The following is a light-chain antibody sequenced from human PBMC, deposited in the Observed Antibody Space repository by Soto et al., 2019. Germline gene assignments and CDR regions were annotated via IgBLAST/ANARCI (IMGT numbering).Light chain of an antibody. Sequence: DIQMTQSPSSLSASVGDRVTITCRASQSVSSYLNWYQQKPGKAPKVLIYAASALQSWFPARFSGSGYGTDFTLTIDSLQPADFATYYCQQSFVPPRTFGQGTKVEIK. CDR3: QQSFVPPRT. V-gene: IGKV1-39*01. CDR1: QSVSSY. J-gene: IGKJ1*01. CDR2: AAS.